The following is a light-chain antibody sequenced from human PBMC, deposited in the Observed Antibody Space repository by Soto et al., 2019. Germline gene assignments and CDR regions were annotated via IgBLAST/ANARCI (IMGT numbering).Light chain of an antibody. CDR1: LSVSTN. CDR3: QQYNIWPRT. Sequence: EIVMTQYPGTLSVSPWERATLSCRASLSVSTNLAWYQQKPGQAPRLLIYGASTRATGISARFSGSGSGTEFSLTISSLQSEDFAVYYCQQYNIWPRTFGQGTKVDIK. J-gene: IGKJ1*01. CDR2: GAS. V-gene: IGKV3-15*01.